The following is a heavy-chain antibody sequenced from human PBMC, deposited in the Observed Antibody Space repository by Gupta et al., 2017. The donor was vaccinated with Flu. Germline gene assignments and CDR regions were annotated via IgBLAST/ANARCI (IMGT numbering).Heavy chain of an antibody. CDR2: IKEDGSEK. D-gene: IGHD2-8*01. Sequence: TFDTYWMGWVRQAPEKGLEWLANIKEDGSEKDEGDSVQGRLTSYRDNAKKSLYLQMKSLRXDXTAVYYXARGPPREDDGAKWGKGTLVTVSS. J-gene: IGHJ4*02. CDR3: ARGPPREDDGAK. CDR1: TFDTYW. V-gene: IGHV3-7*01.